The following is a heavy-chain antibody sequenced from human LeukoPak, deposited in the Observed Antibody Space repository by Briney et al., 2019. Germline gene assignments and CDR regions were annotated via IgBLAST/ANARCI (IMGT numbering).Heavy chain of an antibody. Sequence: LKIPRAAPGFTLDEYAKHWVRQGPGEGLEWVLGISWNSGSIGYADSVKGRFTTSRDNAKNSLYLQMNSLRAEDTALYYCARGGFGELFVSYYYYYYMDVWGKGTTVTVSS. D-gene: IGHD3-10*01. V-gene: IGHV3-9*01. CDR1: GFTLDEYA. CDR3: ARGGFGELFVSYYYYYYMDV. J-gene: IGHJ6*03. CDR2: ISWNSGSI.